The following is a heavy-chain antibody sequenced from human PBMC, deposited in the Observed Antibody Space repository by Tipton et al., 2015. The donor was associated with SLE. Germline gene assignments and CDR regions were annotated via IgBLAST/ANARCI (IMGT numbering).Heavy chain of an antibody. CDR1: SYSISSGYY. CDR3: ARGLAAAGTGHYYYYYMDV. J-gene: IGHJ6*03. D-gene: IGHD6-13*01. V-gene: IGHV4-38-2*02. CDR2: IYHSGST. Sequence: TLSLTCTVSSYSISSGYYWGWIRQPPGKGLEWIGSIYHSGSTYYNPSLKSRVTISVDTSKNQFSLKLGSVTAADTAVYYCARGLAAAGTGHYYYYYMDVWGKGTTVTVSS.